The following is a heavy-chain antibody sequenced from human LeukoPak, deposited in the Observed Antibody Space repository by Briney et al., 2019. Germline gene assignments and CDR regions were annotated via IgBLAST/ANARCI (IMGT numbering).Heavy chain of an antibody. J-gene: IGHJ4*02. CDR3: ARATESRITIFGVVIIGSFDY. CDR1: GFIFSRYW. D-gene: IGHD3-3*01. CDR2: IKQDGSEK. Sequence: GGSLRLSCAASGFIFSRYWMTWVRQAPGKGLEWVANIKQDGSEKYYVDSVKGRFTISRDNAKNSLYLQMNSLRAEDTAVYYCARATESRITIFGVVIIGSFDYWGQGTLVTVSS. V-gene: IGHV3-7*01.